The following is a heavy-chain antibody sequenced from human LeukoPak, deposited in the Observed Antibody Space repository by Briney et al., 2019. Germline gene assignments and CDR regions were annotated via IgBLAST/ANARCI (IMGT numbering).Heavy chain of an antibody. CDR3: ASFPTTMVRGDY. J-gene: IGHJ4*02. V-gene: IGHV4-39*01. CDR1: GGSISSSSHY. D-gene: IGHD3-10*01. CDR2: IYYSGST. Sequence: SETLSLTCTVPGGSISSSSHYWGWIRQPPGKGLEWIGSIYYSGSTYYNPSLKSRVTISVDTSKNQFSLKLSSVTAADTAVYCCASFPTTMVRGDYWGQGTLVTVSS.